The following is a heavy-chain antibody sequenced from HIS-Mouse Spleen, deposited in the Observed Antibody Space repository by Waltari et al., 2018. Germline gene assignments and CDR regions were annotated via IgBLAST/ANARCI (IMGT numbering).Heavy chain of an antibody. J-gene: IGHJ2*01. V-gene: IGHV4-39*07. D-gene: IGHD6-13*01. CDR2: TYYSGGT. CDR1: GGSISSSSYY. CDR3: AREIPYSSSWYDWYFDL. Sequence: QLQLQESGPGLVKPSETLSLTCTVSGGSISSSSYYLGWIRQPPGKGLEWIGSTYYSGGTYYNPSLKSRVTISVDTSKNQFSLKLSSVTAADTAVYYCAREIPYSSSWYDWYFDLWGRGTLVTVSS.